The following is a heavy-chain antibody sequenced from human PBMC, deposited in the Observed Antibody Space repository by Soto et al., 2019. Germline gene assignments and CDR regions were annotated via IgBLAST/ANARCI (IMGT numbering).Heavy chain of an antibody. CDR1: GFTFDDYA. Sequence: GGSLRLSCAASGFTFDDYAMHWVRQAPGKGLEWVSGISWNSGTIVYAESVKGRLTISRDNAKNSLYLQMNSLRAEDTALYYCAKSMVRGIFIYYYLDVWGKGTTVTVSS. V-gene: IGHV3-9*01. CDR3: AKSMVRGIFIYYYLDV. J-gene: IGHJ6*03. D-gene: IGHD3-10*01. CDR2: ISWNSGTI.